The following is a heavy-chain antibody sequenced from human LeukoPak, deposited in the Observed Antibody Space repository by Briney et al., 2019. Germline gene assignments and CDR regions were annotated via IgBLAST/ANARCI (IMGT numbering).Heavy chain of an antibody. V-gene: IGHV3-49*04. CDR1: GFTFGDYA. CDR2: IRSKAYGGTT. D-gene: IGHD3-10*01. CDR3: TRAVLLWFGEPGAFDY. Sequence: GGSLRLSCTASGFTFGDYAMSWVRQAPGKGLEWVGFIRSKAYGGTTEYAASVKGRFTTSRDDSKSIAYLQMNSLKTEDTAVYYCTRAVLLWFGEPGAFDYWGQGTLVTVSS. J-gene: IGHJ4*02.